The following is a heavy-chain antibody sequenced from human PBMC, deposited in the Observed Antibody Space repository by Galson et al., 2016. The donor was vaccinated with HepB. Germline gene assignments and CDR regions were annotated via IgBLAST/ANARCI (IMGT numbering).Heavy chain of an antibody. CDR3: APAPGITVAGIYFFDY. Sequence: SETLSLTCAVSGGSISSDVWWSWVRQPPGKGLEWIGEIYYTGSTNYNPSLKSRVTISVDKSKNQVSLSLTSVTAADTAVYYCAPAPGITVAGIYFFDYWGQGILVTVSS. V-gene: IGHV4-4*02. CDR2: IYYTGST. D-gene: IGHD6-19*01. CDR1: GGSISSDVW. J-gene: IGHJ4*02.